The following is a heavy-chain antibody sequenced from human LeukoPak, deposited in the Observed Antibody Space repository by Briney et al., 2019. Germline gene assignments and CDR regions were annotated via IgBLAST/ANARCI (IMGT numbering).Heavy chain of an antibody. CDR2: IIPIFGTA. Sequence: ASVKVSCKASGGTFSSYAISWVRQAPGQGLEWMGGIIPIFGTANYAQKFQGRVTITADESTSTAYMELSSLRSEDTAVYYCARAMVRGVIRIGMDVWGQGTTVTVSS. J-gene: IGHJ6*02. CDR1: GGTFSSYA. D-gene: IGHD3-10*01. V-gene: IGHV1-69*13. CDR3: ARAMVRGVIRIGMDV.